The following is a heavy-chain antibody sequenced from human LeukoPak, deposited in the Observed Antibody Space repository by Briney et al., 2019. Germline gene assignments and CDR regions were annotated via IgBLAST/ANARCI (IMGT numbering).Heavy chain of an antibody. CDR3: ARVYQLYYYDSSGYGMGYGMDV. J-gene: IGHJ6*02. V-gene: IGHV1-2*02. CDR1: GYTFTGYY. Sequence: ASVKVSCKASGYTFTGYYMHWVRQAPGQGLEWMGWINPNSGGTNYAQKFQGRVTMTRDTSISTAYMELSRLRSDDTAVYSCARVYQLYYYDSSGYGMGYGMDVWGQGTTVTVSS. D-gene: IGHD3-22*01. CDR2: INPNSGGT.